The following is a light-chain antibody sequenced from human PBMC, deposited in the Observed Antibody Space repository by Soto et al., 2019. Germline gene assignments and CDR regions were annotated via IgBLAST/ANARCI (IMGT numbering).Light chain of an antibody. CDR2: AAS. J-gene: IGKJ2*01. CDR1: QSISSPY. Sequence: SVLTQSPGTLSLSPGEGATLSCRTSQSISSPYLAWYQQRPGQAPRLLIYAASSRATGIPDRFSGSGSGTDFTLTSSRLEPEDFAVYYCQQYFGSLYTFGQGTKLEIK. V-gene: IGKV3-20*01. CDR3: QQYFGSLYT.